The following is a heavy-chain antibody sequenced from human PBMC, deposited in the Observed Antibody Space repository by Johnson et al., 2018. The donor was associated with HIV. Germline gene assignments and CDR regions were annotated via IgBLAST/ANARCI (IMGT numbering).Heavy chain of an antibody. Sequence: QVQLVESGGGVVQPGGSLRLSCAASGFTFSSYGMHWVRQAPGKGLEWVAFIRYDGSNKYYADSVKGRFNISRDNSKNTLYLQMNSLRAEDTAVYYCTTDQGGPFVTGTTLGAFDICGQGTMVTVSS. V-gene: IGHV3-30*02. CDR3: TTDQGGPFVTGTTLGAFDI. CDR2: IRYDGSNK. J-gene: IGHJ3*02. CDR1: GFTFSSYG. D-gene: IGHD1-20*01.